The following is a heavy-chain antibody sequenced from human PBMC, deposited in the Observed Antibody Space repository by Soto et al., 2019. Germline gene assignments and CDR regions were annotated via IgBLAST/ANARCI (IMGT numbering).Heavy chain of an antibody. CDR2: IYSSGNT. Sequence: SETLSLTCSVSGGTISGYYWTWIRQPAGKGLEWIGRIYSSGNTKYNPSLQSRVTMSLDTSNNQFSLRLTSVTAADTAIYYCARGQRFSDWFDPWGQGTLVTSPQ. J-gene: IGHJ5*02. CDR1: GGTISGYY. V-gene: IGHV4-4*07. CDR3: ARGQRFSDWFDP. D-gene: IGHD3-3*01.